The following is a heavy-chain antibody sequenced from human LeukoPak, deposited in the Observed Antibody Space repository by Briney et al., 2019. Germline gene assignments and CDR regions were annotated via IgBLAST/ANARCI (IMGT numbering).Heavy chain of an antibody. Sequence: GGSLRLSCAAFGLTFSNAWMSWVRHAPGKGLEWVGRIKCKTDGRTTDYAAPVKGRFTISRDDSKNTLYLQMNSLKTEDTAVYYCTTDLVPFDYWGQGTLVTVSS. J-gene: IGHJ4*02. CDR2: IKCKTDGRTT. CDR3: TTDLVPFDY. V-gene: IGHV3-15*01. CDR1: GLTFSNAW.